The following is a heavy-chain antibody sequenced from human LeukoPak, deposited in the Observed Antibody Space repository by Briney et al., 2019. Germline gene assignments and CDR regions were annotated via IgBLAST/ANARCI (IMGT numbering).Heavy chain of an antibody. J-gene: IGHJ4*02. CDR2: ISPSGATI. Sequence: GGSLRLSCAASGFIFINYDMNWVRQAPGKGLEWVSYISPSGATISYADSVKGRFTISRDKAKNSLYLQMNSLRDDDTAVYYCARSVGGTAADLDYWGQGTLVTVSS. CDR3: ARSVGGTAADLDY. CDR1: GFIFINYD. V-gene: IGHV3-48*02. D-gene: IGHD1-26*01.